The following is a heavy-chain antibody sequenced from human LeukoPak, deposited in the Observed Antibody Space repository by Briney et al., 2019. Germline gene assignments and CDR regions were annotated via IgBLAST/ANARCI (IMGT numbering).Heavy chain of an antibody. D-gene: IGHD4-11*01. CDR1: GYSISSGYY. J-gene: IGHJ4*02. V-gene: IGHV4-38-2*01. Sequence: SETLSLTCAGSGYSISSGYYWGWIRQPPGNGLEWIGSIFHSGSTYYNPSLQSRVTISVDTSKNQFSLKLSSVTAADTAVYYCARAGWTTLTYFDYWGQGTLLTVSS. CDR3: ARAGWTTLTYFDY. CDR2: IFHSGST.